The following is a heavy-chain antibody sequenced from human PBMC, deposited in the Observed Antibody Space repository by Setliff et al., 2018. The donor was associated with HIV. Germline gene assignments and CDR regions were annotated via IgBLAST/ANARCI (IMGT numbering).Heavy chain of an antibody. V-gene: IGHV4-31*03. Sequence: SETLSLTCSVSGASISSMNSGTYYWSWIRQHPGKGLEWIGYIFFAGSTYYTPSLKSRLSISMDTSDQFSLKLSSVTAADTAVYYCASPRGYCSGGTCHYWYFDLWGRGTLVTVSS. CDR1: GASISSMNSGTYY. CDR2: IFFAGST. J-gene: IGHJ2*01. D-gene: IGHD2-15*01. CDR3: ASPRGYCSGGTCHYWYFDL.